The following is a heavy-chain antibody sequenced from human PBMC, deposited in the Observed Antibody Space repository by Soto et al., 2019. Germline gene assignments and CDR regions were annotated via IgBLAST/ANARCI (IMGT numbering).Heavy chain of an antibody. CDR1: GFTFSSYA. D-gene: IGHD4-17*01. Sequence: EVQLLESGGGLVQPGGSLRLSCAASGFTFSSYAMSWVRQAPGKGLEWVSAISGSGGSTYYADSVKGRFTISRDNSKDQLDLAMDRLRGEDKAVYYCAPHDYGGNSPFDYWGQGTLVTVSS. CDR3: APHDYGGNSPFDY. CDR2: ISGSGGST. V-gene: IGHV3-23*01. J-gene: IGHJ4*02.